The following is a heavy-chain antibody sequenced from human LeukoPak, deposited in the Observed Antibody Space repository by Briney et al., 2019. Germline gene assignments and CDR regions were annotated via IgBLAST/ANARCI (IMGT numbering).Heavy chain of an antibody. Sequence: GGSLRLSCAASGFTLSRYWMHWVRQVPGKGLVWVSRINSDGSSTSYADSVKGRFTISRDNSKNALYLQMNSLRAEDTAVYYCAKDLWFGELLWGQGTLVTVSS. CDR2: INSDGSST. D-gene: IGHD3-10*01. CDR3: AKDLWFGELL. CDR1: GFTLSRYW. V-gene: IGHV3-74*01. J-gene: IGHJ4*02.